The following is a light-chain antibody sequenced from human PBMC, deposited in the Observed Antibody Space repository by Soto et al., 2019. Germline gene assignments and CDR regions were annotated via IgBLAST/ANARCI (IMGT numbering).Light chain of an antibody. CDR3: SSYGSGTTLVV. CDR2: EVS. J-gene: IGLJ2*01. CDR1: RSDIGGYNY. Sequence: QSALTQPASVSGSPGQSITISCTGTRSDIGGYNYVSWFQQHPAKAPKLMIYEVSHRASGVSNRFSGSKSGNTASLTISGLQAEDEADYYCSSYGSGTTLVVFGGGTKLTVL. V-gene: IGLV2-14*01.